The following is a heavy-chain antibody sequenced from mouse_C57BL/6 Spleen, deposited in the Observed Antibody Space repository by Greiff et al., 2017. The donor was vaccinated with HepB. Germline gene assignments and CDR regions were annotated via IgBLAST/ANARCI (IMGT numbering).Heavy chain of an antibody. V-gene: IGHV5-16*01. J-gene: IGHJ1*03. Sequence: DVKLVESEGGLVQPGSSMKLSCTASGFTFSDYYMAWVRQVPEKGLEWVANINYDGSSTYYLDSLKSRFIISRDNAKNILYLQMSSLKSEDTATYYCARVHYGSSYWYFDVWGTGTTVTVSS. D-gene: IGHD1-1*01. CDR3: ARVHYGSSYWYFDV. CDR1: GFTFSDYY. CDR2: INYDGSST.